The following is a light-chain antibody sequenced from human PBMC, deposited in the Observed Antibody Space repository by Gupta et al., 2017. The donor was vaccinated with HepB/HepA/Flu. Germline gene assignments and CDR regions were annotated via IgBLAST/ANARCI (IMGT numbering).Light chain of an antibody. CDR2: AAS. CDR3: QQSFSTTE. Sequence: DIQLTQSPSSLSASVGDRVTITCRASQSINNYLNWYQQRPGRAPELLIYAASSLQSGVPSRFSGSGSGTDFTLTSSRRQPEDFATYYWQQSFSTTEFGQGTRVQ. V-gene: IGKV1-39*01. J-gene: IGKJ1*01. CDR1: QSINNY.